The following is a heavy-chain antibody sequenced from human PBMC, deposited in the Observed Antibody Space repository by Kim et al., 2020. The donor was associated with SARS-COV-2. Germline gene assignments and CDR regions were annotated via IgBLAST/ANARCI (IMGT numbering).Heavy chain of an antibody. V-gene: IGHV3-23*01. CDR1: GFTFSWYA. J-gene: IGHJ4*02. Sequence: GGSLRLSCAASGFTFSWYAMNWVRQAPGKRLEWVAVIIGSGINKYYADSVKGRFTISRDNSKDTVYLQMNSLRAEDTAVYYCAKEDLYGCAGTRCLPVDYWGQGTLVTVSS. CDR3: AKEDLYGCAGTRCLPVDY. D-gene: IGHD2-2*01. CDR2: IIGSGINK.